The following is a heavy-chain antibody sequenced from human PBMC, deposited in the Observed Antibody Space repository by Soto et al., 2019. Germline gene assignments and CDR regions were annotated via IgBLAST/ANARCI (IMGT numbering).Heavy chain of an antibody. D-gene: IGHD6-13*01. J-gene: IGHJ5*02. CDR1: GFTFSSYG. CDR2: IWYDGSNK. Sequence: QVQLVESGGGVVQPGRSLRLSCAASGFTFSSYGMHWVRQAPGKGLERVAVIWYDGSNKYYADSVKGRFTISRDNSKNTLYLQMNSLRAEDTAVYYCARDAGGSIAAVYDIMEPFDPWGQGTLVTVSS. CDR3: ARDAGGSIAAVYDIMEPFDP. V-gene: IGHV3-33*01.